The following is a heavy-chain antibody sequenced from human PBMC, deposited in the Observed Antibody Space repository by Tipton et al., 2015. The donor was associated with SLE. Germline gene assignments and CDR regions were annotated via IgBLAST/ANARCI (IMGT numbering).Heavy chain of an antibody. CDR2: VYSTGST. V-gene: IGHV4-61*09. CDR1: GGSIASGSYY. Sequence: TLSLTCTMSGGSIASGSYYWTWIRQPAGKGLEWIGHVYSTGSTNYNPSLKSRVTISLDKSKNQLSLMLTSVTAADTAIYYCARCLAYGGNSKHFDHWGHGTLVTVSS. CDR3: ARCLAYGGNSKHFDH. D-gene: IGHD4-23*01. J-gene: IGHJ4*01.